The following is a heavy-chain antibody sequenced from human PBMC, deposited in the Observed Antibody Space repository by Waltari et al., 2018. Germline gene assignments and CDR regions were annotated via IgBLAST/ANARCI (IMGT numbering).Heavy chain of an antibody. J-gene: IGHJ6*02. V-gene: IGHV4-39*01. CDR1: GGSISSSSYY. Sequence: QLQLQESGPGLVKPSETLSLTCTVSGGSISSSSYYWGWIRQPPGKGLEWIGSIYYSGSTYDNPALKRRVTISVDTSKNQFSLKLSSVTAADTAVYYCARGAVYYYYGMDVWGQGTTVTVSS. CDR2: IYYSGST. CDR3: ARGAVYYYYGMDV.